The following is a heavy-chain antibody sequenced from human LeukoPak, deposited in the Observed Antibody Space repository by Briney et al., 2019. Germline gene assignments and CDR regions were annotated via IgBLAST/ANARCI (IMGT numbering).Heavy chain of an antibody. CDR3: ARAIYYYGSGSPLASSQEVYYFDY. CDR2: IYYSGST. Sequence: SETLSLTCTVSGGSISSGSYYWSWIRQPPGKGLEWIGYIYYSGSTNYNPSLKSRVTISVDTSKNQFSLKLSSVTAADTAVYYCARAIYYYGSGSPLASSQEVYYFDYWGQGTLVTVSS. J-gene: IGHJ4*02. D-gene: IGHD3-10*01. CDR1: GGSISSGSYY. V-gene: IGHV4-61*01.